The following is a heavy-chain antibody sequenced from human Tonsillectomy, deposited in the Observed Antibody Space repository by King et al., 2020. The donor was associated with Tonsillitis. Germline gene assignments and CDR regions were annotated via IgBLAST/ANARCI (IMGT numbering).Heavy chain of an antibody. CDR2: ILSNDGK. CDR1: GLSLSGGRLG. CDR3: ARMMGWGSDSFDI. V-gene: IGHV2-26*01. Sequence: TLKESGPVLVKPTETLTLTCSVSGLSLSGGRLGVSWIRQPPGKALEWLAYILSNDGKSYSTSLKTRLTISKDTSKSQVVLTMTNMDPVDTATYYCARMMGWGSDSFDIWGQGTMVTVSS. J-gene: IGHJ3*02. D-gene: IGHD7-27*01.